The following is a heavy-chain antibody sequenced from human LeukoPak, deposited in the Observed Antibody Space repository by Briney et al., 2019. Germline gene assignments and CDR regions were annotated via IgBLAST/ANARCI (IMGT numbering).Heavy chain of an antibody. CDR2: ISSSSSYI. CDR1: GFTFSSYS. CDR3: ARDPIEWQLANTHHMPWFDP. Sequence: PGGSLRLSCAASGFTFSSYSMNWVRQAPGKGLEWVSSISSSSSYIYYADSVKGRFTISRDNAKNSLYLQMNSLRAEDTAVYYCARDPIEWQLANTHHMPWFDPWGQGTLVTVSS. V-gene: IGHV3-21*01. D-gene: IGHD6-6*01. J-gene: IGHJ5*02.